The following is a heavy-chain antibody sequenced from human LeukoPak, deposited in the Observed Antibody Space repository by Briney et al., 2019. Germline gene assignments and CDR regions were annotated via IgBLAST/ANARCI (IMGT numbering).Heavy chain of an antibody. J-gene: IGHJ6*02. D-gene: IGHD6-13*01. Sequence: ASVKVSCKASGYTFTSYDINWVRQATGQGLEWMGWMNPNSGNTGYAQKFQGRVTMTRNTSISTAYMELSSLRSEDTAVYYCARGWDSSSWYQWNYYYYGMDVWGQGTTVTVSS. V-gene: IGHV1-8*01. CDR2: MNPNSGNT. CDR1: GYTFTSYD. CDR3: ARGWDSSSWYQWNYYYYGMDV.